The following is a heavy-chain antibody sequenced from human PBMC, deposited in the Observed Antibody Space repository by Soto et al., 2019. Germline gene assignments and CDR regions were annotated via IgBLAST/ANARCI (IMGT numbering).Heavy chain of an antibody. J-gene: IGHJ1*01. CDR2: IYTSGST. CDR1: GGSISSYY. CDR3: ARGRYVAATPNFQH. V-gene: IGHV4-4*07. Sequence: PSETLSLTCTVSGGSISSYYWSWIRQPAGKGLEWIGRIYTSGSTNYNPSLKSRVTMSVDTSKNQFSLKLSSVTAADTAVYYCARGRYVAATPNFQHWGQGTLVTVSS. D-gene: IGHD2-15*01.